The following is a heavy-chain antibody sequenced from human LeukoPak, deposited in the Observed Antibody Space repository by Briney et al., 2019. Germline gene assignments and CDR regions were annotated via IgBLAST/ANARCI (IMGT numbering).Heavy chain of an antibody. J-gene: IGHJ4*02. D-gene: IGHD3-9*01. CDR2: IWYDGSNK. CDR3: ARGGLDLNYDILTGPYYFDY. V-gene: IGHV3-33*01. Sequence: GGSLRLSCAASGFTFSSYGMHWVRRAPGKGLEWVAVIWYDGSNKYYADSVKGRFTISRDNSKNTLYLQMNSLRAEDTAVYYCARGGLDLNYDILTGPYYFDYWGQGTPVTVSS. CDR1: GFTFSSYG.